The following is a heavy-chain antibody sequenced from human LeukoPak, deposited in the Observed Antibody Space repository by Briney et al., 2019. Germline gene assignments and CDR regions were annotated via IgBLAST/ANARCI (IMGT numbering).Heavy chain of an antibody. Sequence: SETLSLTCTVSGDSISSYYWSWIRQPPGKGLEWIGYIYYSGSTNYNPSLKSRVTISLDTSKNQSSLKLSSVTAADTAVYYCARRRRDGYNWIKDSYYFDYWGQGTLVTVSS. V-gene: IGHV4-59*12. CDR2: IYYSGST. D-gene: IGHD5-24*01. J-gene: IGHJ4*02. CDR3: ARRRRDGYNWIKDSYYFDY. CDR1: GDSISSYY.